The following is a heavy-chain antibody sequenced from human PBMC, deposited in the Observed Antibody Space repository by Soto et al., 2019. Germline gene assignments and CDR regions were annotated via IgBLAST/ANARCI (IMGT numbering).Heavy chain of an antibody. CDR1: GVSIGSNYY. CDR2: MSHIGSV. V-gene: IGHV4-4*02. CDR3: ARSLGWYAIDY. J-gene: IGHJ4*02. D-gene: IGHD6-19*01. Sequence: QVLLQESGPGLVQPSGTLSLSCVVSGVSIGSNYYWGWLRQSPGKGLEWPGVMSHIGSVNYNPTLKSRVSISMDKSQNQFSLKLNSVTAAGRAVYYCARSLGWYAIDYWGQGTLVIVSS.